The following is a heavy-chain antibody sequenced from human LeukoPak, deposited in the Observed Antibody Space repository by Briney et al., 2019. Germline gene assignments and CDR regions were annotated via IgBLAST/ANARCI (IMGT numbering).Heavy chain of an antibody. Sequence: TLSLTCTVSGGSISSGGYYWRWIRQPPGKGLEWIGYIYYSGSTNYNPSLKSRVTISVDTSKNQFSLKLSSVTAADTAVYYCARVGYSSGWYHLNWFDPWGQGTLVTVSS. CDR1: GGSISSGGYY. CDR2: IYYSGST. J-gene: IGHJ5*02. V-gene: IGHV4-61*08. D-gene: IGHD6-19*01. CDR3: ARVGYSSGWYHLNWFDP.